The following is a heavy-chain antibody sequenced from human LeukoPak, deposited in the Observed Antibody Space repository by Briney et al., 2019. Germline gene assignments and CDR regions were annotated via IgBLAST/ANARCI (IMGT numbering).Heavy chain of an antibody. CDR2: IYYSGST. V-gene: IGHV4-39*01. D-gene: IGHD3-3*01. J-gene: IGHJ4*02. Sequence: PSETLSLTCTVSGGSISSSSYYWGWIRQPPGKGLEWIGSIYYSGSTYYNPSLKSRVTISADTSKNQLSLKLSSVTAADTAVYYCARLGRFLEWFSDYWGQGTLVTVSP. CDR3: ARLGRFLEWFSDY. CDR1: GGSISSSSYY.